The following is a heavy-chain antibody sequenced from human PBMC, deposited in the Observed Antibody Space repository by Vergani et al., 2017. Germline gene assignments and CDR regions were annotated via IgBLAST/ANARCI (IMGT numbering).Heavy chain of an antibody. CDR1: GFDFSDYY. CDR3: ARASATYGADY. Sequence: EVQLVESGGGLVQPGGSLRLSCVVSGFDFSDYYMSWVRQAPGKGLEWVANIKKQDGNDRYYVGSVKGRFTISRDNARKSLYLQMSSLRAEDTAVYYCARASATYGADYWGQGTLVTVSS. D-gene: IGHD3-10*01. V-gene: IGHV3-7*01. CDR2: IKKQDGNDR. J-gene: IGHJ4*02.